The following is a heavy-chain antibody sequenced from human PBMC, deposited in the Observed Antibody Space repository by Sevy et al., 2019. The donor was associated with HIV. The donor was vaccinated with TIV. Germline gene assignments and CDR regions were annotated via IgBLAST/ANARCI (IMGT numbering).Heavy chain of an antibody. CDR1: GFIFSNYA. D-gene: IGHD1-26*01. V-gene: IGHV3-30-3*01. J-gene: IGHJ6*02. CDR2: ISYDGINK. Sequence: GGSLRLSCAASGFIFSNYAMHWVRQAPGKGLEWVAVISYDGINKYYADSVKGTFTISRDNSKNTLYVQMNSLRVEDTAVYYCARDSNSGYYYYYAMDVWGQGTTVTVSS. CDR3: ARDSNSGYYYYYAMDV.